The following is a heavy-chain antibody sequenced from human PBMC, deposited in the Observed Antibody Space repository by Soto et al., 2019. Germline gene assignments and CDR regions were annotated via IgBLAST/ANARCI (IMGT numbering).Heavy chain of an antibody. CDR1: GYTFSSYG. Sequence: ASVKVSCKASGYTFSSYGINWVRQAPGQGLEWLGWVSPYDGYTNYAQILQGRVSMTTDTSTKTAYMEVRSLRSDDTVVYYCARGGYYDSSGSRNYFYYGMNVWG. V-gene: IGHV1-18*01. D-gene: IGHD3-22*01. CDR2: VSPYDGYT. CDR3: ARGGYYDSSGSRNYFYYGMNV. J-gene: IGHJ6*02.